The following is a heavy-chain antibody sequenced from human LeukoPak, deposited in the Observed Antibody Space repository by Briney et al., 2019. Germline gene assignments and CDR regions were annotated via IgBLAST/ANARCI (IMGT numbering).Heavy chain of an antibody. V-gene: IGHV3-23*01. CDR2: ISGSGGST. CDR3: AKSQDGGRLFHFDY. D-gene: IGHD1-26*01. J-gene: IGHJ4*02. CDR1: GFTFSSYA. Sequence: GGSLRLSCAASGFTFSSYAMSWVRQAPGKGLEWVSVISGSGGSTYSADSVKGRFTISRDNSKNTLYLQMNSLRAEDTAVYFCAKSQDGGRLFHFDYWGQGTLVTVSP.